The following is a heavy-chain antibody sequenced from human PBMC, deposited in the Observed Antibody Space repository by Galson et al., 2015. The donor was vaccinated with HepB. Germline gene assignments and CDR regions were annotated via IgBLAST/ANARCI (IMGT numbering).Heavy chain of an antibody. D-gene: IGHD4-17*01. CDR2: ISTSSSDK. CDR3: ARGGRDFVENYFVN. J-gene: IGHJ4*02. V-gene: IGHV3-48*02. CDR1: GFTFSDYS. Sequence: SLRLSCAVSGFTFSDYSMNWVRQAPGKGLEWVSYISTSSSDKHYADSVKGRFTISRDNAEKSLYLQMNSLRDEDTAVYYCARGGRDFVENYFVNWGQGILVTVSS.